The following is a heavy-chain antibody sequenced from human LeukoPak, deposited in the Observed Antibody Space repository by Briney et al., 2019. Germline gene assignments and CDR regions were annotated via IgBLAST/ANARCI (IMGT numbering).Heavy chain of an antibody. CDR3: ASIPYGGFDY. CDR2: IYYSGGT. J-gene: IGHJ4*02. V-gene: IGHV4-59*08. CDR1: GGSISSYG. D-gene: IGHD3-10*01. Sequence: SETLSLTCTVSGGSISSYGWSWIRQPPGKGLEWIGYIYYSGGTNYNPSLKSRVTISVDTSKNQFSLKLSSVTAADTAVYYCASIPYGGFDYWGQGTLVTVSS.